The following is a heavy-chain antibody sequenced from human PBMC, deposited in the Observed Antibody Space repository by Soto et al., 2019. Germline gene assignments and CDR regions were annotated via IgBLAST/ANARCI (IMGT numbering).Heavy chain of an antibody. CDR1: GFSFTTYV. CDR3: AKGLLAIVGTTLPRDAFNI. D-gene: IGHD1-26*01. J-gene: IGHJ3*02. CDR2: ISHDGSYK. V-gene: IGHV3-30*18. Sequence: PGGSLRLSCAASGFSFTTYVMHWVRQAPGKXLEWVAVISHDGSYKYYGDAVKGRFTISRDTSKKAVYLEMNSVRPEDTAVYYCAKGLLAIVGTTLPRDAFNIWGQGTMVTVSS.